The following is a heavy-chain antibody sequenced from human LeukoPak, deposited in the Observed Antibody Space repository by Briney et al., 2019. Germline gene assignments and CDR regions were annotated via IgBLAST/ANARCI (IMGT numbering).Heavy chain of an antibody. CDR2: ISYDGSNK. V-gene: IGHV3-30*04. D-gene: IGHD6-13*01. J-gene: IGHJ4*02. CDR3: ARDRGVYSRTLED. CDR1: GFTFSSYA. Sequence: PGRSLRLSCAASGFTFSSYAMHWVRQAPGKGLEWVAVISYDGSNKYYADSVKGRFTISRDNSKNTLYLQMNSLRGEDTAVYYCARDRGVYSRTLEDWGQGTLVTVSS.